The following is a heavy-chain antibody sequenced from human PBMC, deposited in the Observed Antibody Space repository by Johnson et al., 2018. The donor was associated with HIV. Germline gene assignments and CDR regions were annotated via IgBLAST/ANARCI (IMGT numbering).Heavy chain of an antibody. V-gene: IGHV3-66*03. D-gene: IGHD4-17*01. CDR2: IWYDGSNK. CDR3: ARGGLGDYVVAFDI. Sequence: VQLVESGGGLIQPGGSLRLSCAASGFTVSSNYMSWVRQAPGKGLEWVSVIWYDGSNKYYADSVKGRFTISRDNSKNTLYLQMNSLRAEDTAVYYCARGGLGDYVVAFDIWGQGTRVTVSS. CDR1: GFTVSSNY. J-gene: IGHJ3*02.